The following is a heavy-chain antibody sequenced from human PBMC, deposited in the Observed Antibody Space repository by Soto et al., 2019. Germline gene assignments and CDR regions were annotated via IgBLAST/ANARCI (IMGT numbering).Heavy chain of an antibody. J-gene: IGHJ4*02. CDR1: GGTFSSYS. Sequence: QVQLVQSGAEVKKPGSSVKVSCKASGGTFSSYSINWVRQAPGQGLEWMGDIIPIFGTANYAPKFQGRVTITADESTSTAYMELSSLRSEDTAVYYCARDGGRHSGGIDYWGQGTLVTVSS. D-gene: IGHD1-26*01. V-gene: IGHV1-69*01. CDR2: IIPIFGTA. CDR3: ARDGGRHSGGIDY.